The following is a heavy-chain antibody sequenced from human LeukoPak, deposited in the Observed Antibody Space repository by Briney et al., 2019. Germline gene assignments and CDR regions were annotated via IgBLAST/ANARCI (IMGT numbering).Heavy chain of an antibody. V-gene: IGHV4-39*07. D-gene: IGHD5-24*01. Sequence: SETLSLTCTVSGGSINSSSYYWGWIRQPPGKGLEWIGSIYYSGSTYYNPSLKSRVTISVDTSKNQFSLRLNSVTAADTAVYYCARGRDGYNFLNRGEYYYFDYWGQGTPVTVSS. CDR3: ARGRDGYNFLNRGEYYYFDY. J-gene: IGHJ4*02. CDR2: IYYSGST. CDR1: GGSINSSSYY.